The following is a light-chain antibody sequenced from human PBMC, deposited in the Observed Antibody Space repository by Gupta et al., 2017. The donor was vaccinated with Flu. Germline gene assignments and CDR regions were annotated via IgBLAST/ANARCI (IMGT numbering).Light chain of an antibody. J-gene: IGKJ1*01. V-gene: IGKV3-20*01. CDR2: GAS. CDR1: QSVYARY. Sequence: ELVLTQSPGTLSLSPGERATLSCRASQSVYARYLAWYQQKPGQAPRLLIYGASSRAIGIPDRFSGSGSGTDFTLTISRLEPEDLAVYYCQQYGTSPQTFGQGTKVEIK. CDR3: QQYGTSPQT.